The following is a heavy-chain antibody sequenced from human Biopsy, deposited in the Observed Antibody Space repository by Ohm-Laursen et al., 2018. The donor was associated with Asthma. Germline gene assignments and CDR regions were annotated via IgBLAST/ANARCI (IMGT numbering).Heavy chain of an antibody. CDR2: VFWSGST. CDR3: ARVVSYGDIYFGIDV. CDR1: GGYTGSSDHH. D-gene: IGHD4-17*01. Sequence: SQTLSLTCGVSGGYTGSSDHHWAWIRQAPGKGLEWIGFVFWSGSTHYSRSPERRVSISIDTATNEFSMKLWSVTPADTAVYFCARVVSYGDIYFGIDVWGPGNTVVVS. V-gene: IGHV4-30-4*01. J-gene: IGHJ6*02.